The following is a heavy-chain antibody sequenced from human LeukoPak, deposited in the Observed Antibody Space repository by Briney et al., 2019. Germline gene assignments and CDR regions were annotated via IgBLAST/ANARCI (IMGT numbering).Heavy chain of an antibody. CDR2: IRGGGVKT. J-gene: IGHJ4*02. CDR3: AKRVGANSGPFDS. Sequence: GGSLRLSCAASGFTFSSCAVNWVRQAPGEGLEWVPSIRGGGVKTYYADSVQGRFTISRDDSRNTLYLQMNSLRAEDTAVYYCAKRVGANSGPFDSWRQGVLVTVSS. V-gene: IGHV3-23*01. D-gene: IGHD4/OR15-4a*01. CDR1: GFTFSSCA.